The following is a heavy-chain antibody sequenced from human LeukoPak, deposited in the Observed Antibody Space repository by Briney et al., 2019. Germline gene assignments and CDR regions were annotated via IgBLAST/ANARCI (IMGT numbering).Heavy chain of an antibody. CDR2: MFHSGST. J-gene: IGHJ6*03. D-gene: IGHD3-10*01. Sequence: SETLSLTCTVSGYSISSGYYWGWIRQPPGKGLEWIGSMFHSGSTYYNPSLKSRVIISVDTSKNQFSLKLSSVTAADTAVYYCARDNGYYGSGSPHYYYMDVWGKGTTVTISS. V-gene: IGHV4-38-2*02. CDR1: GYSISSGYY. CDR3: ARDNGYYGSGSPHYYYMDV.